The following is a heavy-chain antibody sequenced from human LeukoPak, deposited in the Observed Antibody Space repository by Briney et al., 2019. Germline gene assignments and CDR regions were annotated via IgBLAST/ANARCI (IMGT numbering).Heavy chain of an antibody. CDR3: AAMVRGDNFDY. V-gene: IGHV4-39*07. Sequence: SETLSLTCTVSGGSISTSNYYWGWIRQPPGKGLEWIGNIFYSGSTYYSPSLRSRVTISLDTSRNQFSLKLNSVTAADTAVYYCAAMVRGDNFDYWGQGTLVTVSS. CDR2: IFYSGST. J-gene: IGHJ4*02. D-gene: IGHD3-10*01. CDR1: GGSISTSNYY.